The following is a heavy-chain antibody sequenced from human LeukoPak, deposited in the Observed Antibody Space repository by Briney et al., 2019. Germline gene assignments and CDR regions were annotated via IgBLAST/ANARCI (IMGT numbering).Heavy chain of an antibody. CDR3: AKDGGLWVSAHWGDS. CDR1: GFTVSSNY. Sequence: PGGSLRLSCAASGFTVSSNYVSWVRPAPGKGLEWISVIYSDGSTYSADSVKGRFTISRDNSKNTLFLQMNSLRAEDTAVYYCAKDGGLWVSAHWGDSWGRGTLVTVSS. CDR2: IYSDGST. V-gene: IGHV3-53*01. J-gene: IGHJ4*02. D-gene: IGHD7-27*01.